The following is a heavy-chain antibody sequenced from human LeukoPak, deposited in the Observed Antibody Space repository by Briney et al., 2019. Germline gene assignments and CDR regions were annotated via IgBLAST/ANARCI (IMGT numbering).Heavy chain of an antibody. D-gene: IGHD3-22*01. V-gene: IGHV1-8*01. CDR2: MNPNSGNT. Sequence: ASVKVSCKASGYTFTSYDINWVRQATGQGLEWMGWMNPNSGNTGYAQKFQGRVTMTRSTSISTAYMELSSLRSEDTAVYYCARDYYYDSSGYLGYAFDIWGQGTMVTVSS. J-gene: IGHJ3*02. CDR1: GYTFTSYD. CDR3: ARDYYYDSSGYLGYAFDI.